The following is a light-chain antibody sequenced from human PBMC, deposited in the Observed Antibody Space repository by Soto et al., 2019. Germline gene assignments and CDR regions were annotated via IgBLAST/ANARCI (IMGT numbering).Light chain of an antibody. V-gene: IGLV2-14*01. Sequence: QSALTQPASVSGSPGQSITISCTGTISDVGGYDYVSWYQLHPGKAPKLMVFEVSNRPSGVSYRFSGSKSGNTASLTISGLQAEDEADYFCSSYSISTAYLFGTGTKVIVL. CDR2: EVS. CDR1: ISDVGGYDY. J-gene: IGLJ1*01. CDR3: SSYSISTAYL.